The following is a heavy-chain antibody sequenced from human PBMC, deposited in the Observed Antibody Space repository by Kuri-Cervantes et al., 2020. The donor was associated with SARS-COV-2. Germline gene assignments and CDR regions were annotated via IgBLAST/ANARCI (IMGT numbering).Heavy chain of an antibody. Sequence: SGPTLVKPTQTLTLTCTFSGLSVSTSGVGVAWIRQPPGKALEWLALIYWNDDKRYSPSLKSRLTITKDTSKNQVVLTMTNMDPVDTATYYCAHRPKAPRRMAYYFDYWGQGTLVTVSS. CDR2: IYWNDDK. CDR1: GLSVSTSGVG. J-gene: IGHJ4*02. D-gene: IGHD5-24*01. CDR3: AHRPKAPRRMAYYFDY. V-gene: IGHV2-5*01.